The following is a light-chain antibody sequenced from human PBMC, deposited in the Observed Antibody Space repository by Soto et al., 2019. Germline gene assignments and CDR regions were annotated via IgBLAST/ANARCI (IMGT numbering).Light chain of an antibody. CDR3: QQYNNWPQT. Sequence: EIVMTQSPATLSVSPGARAPLSCRASQSINNNLAWYQLEDGQVPRLVIYGASTRATDIPARFSGSGSGTEFTITISSLQSEDGEEYYCQQYNNWPQTFGQGTKVDIK. V-gene: IGKV3-15*01. CDR1: QSINNN. CDR2: GAS. J-gene: IGKJ1*01.